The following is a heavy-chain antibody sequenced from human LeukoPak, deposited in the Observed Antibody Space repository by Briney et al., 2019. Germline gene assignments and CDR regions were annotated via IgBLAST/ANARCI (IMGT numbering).Heavy chain of an antibody. CDR3: AKAATGYSSGHYPGWPVDY. D-gene: IGHD6-19*01. CDR1: GFTFNSYA. V-gene: IGHV3-23*01. CDR2: IFGSGGSA. Sequence: GSLRLSCAASGFTFNSYAMYWVRQAPGKGLEWVSGIFGSGGSAHYADSVKGRFAISRDNSKNRVYLQMNSLRAEDTAVYYCAKAATGYSSGHYPGWPVDYWGQGTLVTVSS. J-gene: IGHJ4*02.